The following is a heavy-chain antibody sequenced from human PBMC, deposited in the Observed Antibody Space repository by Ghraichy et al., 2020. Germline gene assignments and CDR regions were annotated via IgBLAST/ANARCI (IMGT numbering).Heavy chain of an antibody. CDR2: IHPTGTN. CDR3: ARRRQTWSAAEGDAFDI. D-gene: IGHD5-18*01. J-gene: IGHJ3*02. CDR1: VGSFSGYY. Sequence: SETLSLTCAVYVGSFSGYYWSWIRQPPGKGLEWIGEIHPTGTNNNSPSLKSRLTLLVDTSKNQFSLLLKSVTAADTAVYYCARRRQTWSAAEGDAFDIWSQGTIVTVSS. V-gene: IGHV4-34*01.